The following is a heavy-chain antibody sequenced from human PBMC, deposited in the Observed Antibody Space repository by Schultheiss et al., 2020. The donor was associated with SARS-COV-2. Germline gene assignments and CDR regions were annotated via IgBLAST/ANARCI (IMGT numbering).Heavy chain of an antibody. D-gene: IGHD6-13*01. CDR3: ARGTSSWHTFTTPNFDY. V-gene: IGHV3-30*03. Sequence: GGSLRLSCAASGFTFSSYWMSWVRQAPGKGLEWVAVISYDGSNKYYADSVKGRFTISRDNSKNTLYLQMNSLRAEDTAVYYCARGTSSWHTFTTPNFDYWGQGTLVTVSS. CDR2: ISYDGSNK. CDR1: GFTFSSYW. J-gene: IGHJ4*02.